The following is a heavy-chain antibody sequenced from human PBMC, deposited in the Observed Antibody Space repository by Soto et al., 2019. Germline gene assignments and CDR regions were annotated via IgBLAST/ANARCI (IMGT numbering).Heavy chain of an antibody. CDR3: ARDPYDSSGYDSKNFDY. D-gene: IGHD3-22*01. CDR2: SSAYNGNT. CDR1: GYTFTSYG. Sequence: ASVKVSCKASGYTFTSYGISWVRQAPGQGLEWLGWSSAYNGNTNSAQKLQGRVTMTTDTATSTAYMELRSLRSHDTAVYYCARDPYDSSGYDSKNFDYWGQGTLVTVSS. J-gene: IGHJ4*02. V-gene: IGHV1-18*01.